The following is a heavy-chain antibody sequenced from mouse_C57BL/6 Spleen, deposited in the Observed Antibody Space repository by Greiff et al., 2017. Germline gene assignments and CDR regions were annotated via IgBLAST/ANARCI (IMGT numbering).Heavy chain of an antibody. V-gene: IGHV1-69*01. J-gene: IGHJ4*01. CDR2: IDPSDSYT. CDR1: GYTFTSYW. CDR3: ARERGRYYAMDY. Sequence: QVQLQQPGAELVMPGASVKLSCKASGYTFTSYWMHWVKQRPGQGLEWIGEIDPSDSYTNYNQKFKGKSTLTVDKSSSTAYMQLSSLTSEDSAVYYCARERGRYYAMDYWGQGTSVTVSS.